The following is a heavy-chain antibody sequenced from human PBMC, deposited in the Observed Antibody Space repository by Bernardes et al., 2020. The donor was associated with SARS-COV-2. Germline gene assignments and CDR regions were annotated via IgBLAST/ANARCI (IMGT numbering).Heavy chain of an antibody. D-gene: IGHD3-16*01. CDR3: TTGRAAALGVVSSIQ. Sequence: SVKVSFKSTGDNFSGYYVQWVRQASGQGLEWMGWINPNSGATHSAQKFQGRVTMSRDTSISTVNMELSRLTSDDTAVYYCTTGRAAALGVVSSIQWGQGTLVTVSS. V-gene: IGHV1-2*02. CDR2: INPNSGAT. J-gene: IGHJ4*02. CDR1: GDNFSGYY.